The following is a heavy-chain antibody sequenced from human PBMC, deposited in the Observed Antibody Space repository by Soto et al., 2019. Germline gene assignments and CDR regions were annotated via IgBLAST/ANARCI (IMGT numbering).Heavy chain of an antibody. D-gene: IGHD2-15*01. CDR3: ARVRVSCSGGSCSRETYYFEY. CDR2: MNPYNGNT. V-gene: IGHV1-8*01. CDR1: GYTFAMYS. Sequence: GASVKVSCKASGYTFAMYSIYWIRQATGQGLEWMGWMNPYNGNTGYGQKFQGRVTMTRDTSTSTAYMELTSLRSEDTAVYYCARVRVSCSGGSCSRETYYFEYWGQGTLVTVSS. J-gene: IGHJ4*02.